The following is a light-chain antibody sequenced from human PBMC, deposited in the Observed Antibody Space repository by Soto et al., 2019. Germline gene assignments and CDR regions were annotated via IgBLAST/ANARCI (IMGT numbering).Light chain of an antibody. Sequence: QSALTQPASVSXSPGQSITISCTRSSTDFENYNLVSWYQHCPDKAPKLIIYEGTKRPSEISDRFSGSESDTTASLIISGLQPEDEADYYCSSYAGSSARVVFGGGTKLTVL. CDR3: SSYAGSSARVV. V-gene: IGLV2-23*01. J-gene: IGLJ2*01. CDR1: STDFENYNL. CDR2: EGT.